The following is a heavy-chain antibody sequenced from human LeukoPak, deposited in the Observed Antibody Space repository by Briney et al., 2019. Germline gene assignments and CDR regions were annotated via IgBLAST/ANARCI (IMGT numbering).Heavy chain of an antibody. CDR3: AVYYDSSGYYEEHYFDY. CDR1: GGTFSSYA. D-gene: IGHD3-22*01. CDR2: IIPIFGTA. J-gene: IGHJ4*02. V-gene: IGHV1-69*13. Sequence: ASVKVSCKASGGTFSSYAISWVRRAPGQGLEWMGGIIPIFGTANYAQKFQGRVTITADESTSTAYMELSSLRSEDTAVYYCAVYYDSSGYYEEHYFDYWGQGTLVTVSS.